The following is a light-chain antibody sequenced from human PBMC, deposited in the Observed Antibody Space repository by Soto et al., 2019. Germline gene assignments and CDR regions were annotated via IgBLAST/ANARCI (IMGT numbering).Light chain of an antibody. J-gene: IGKJ1*01. V-gene: IGKV1-6*01. CDR3: LQDHNYPRT. Sequence: AIQMTQSPSSLSASVGDRVTITCRASQDIRNELGWYQQKPGKAPKALIYGVSSLQSGVPSRFSGNGSGTVFTLTISSLQPEDFATYYCLQDHNYPRTFGQGTKVEIK. CDR2: GVS. CDR1: QDIRNE.